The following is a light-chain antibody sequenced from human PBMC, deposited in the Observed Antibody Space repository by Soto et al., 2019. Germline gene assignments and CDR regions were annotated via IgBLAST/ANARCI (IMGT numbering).Light chain of an antibody. CDR2: DVS. Sequence: QSALTQPASVSGSPGQSITISCTGTNSDVGGYNYVSWYQQHPGKAPKLMIYDVSNQPSGVSNRFSGSKSGNTASLTISGLQAEDEADYYCSSYTSSSTLWVFGGGTKLTVL. J-gene: IGLJ3*02. V-gene: IGLV2-14*01. CDR1: NSDVGGYNY. CDR3: SSYTSSSTLWV.